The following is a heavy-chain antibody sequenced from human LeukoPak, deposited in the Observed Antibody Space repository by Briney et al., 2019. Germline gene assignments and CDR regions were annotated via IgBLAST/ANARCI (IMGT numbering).Heavy chain of an antibody. Sequence: GGSLRLSCAASGFSFSSYAMSWVRQAPGKGLEWVAVISYDGSNKYYADSVKGRFTISRDNSKNTLYLQMNSLRAEDTAVYYCAKALFYDSSGRWGPLGYWGRGTLVTVSS. V-gene: IGHV3-30*18. J-gene: IGHJ4*02. D-gene: IGHD3-22*01. CDR3: AKALFYDSSGRWGPLGY. CDR1: GFSFSSYA. CDR2: ISYDGSNK.